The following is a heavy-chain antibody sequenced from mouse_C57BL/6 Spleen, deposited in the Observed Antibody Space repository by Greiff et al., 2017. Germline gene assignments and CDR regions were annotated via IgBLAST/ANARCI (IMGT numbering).Heavy chain of an antibody. CDR1: GYTFTSYW. CDR3: ARSDYYGSSYYFDY. D-gene: IGHD1-1*01. V-gene: IGHV1-64*01. J-gene: IGHJ2*01. CDR2: IHPNSGST. Sequence: QVQLQQPGAELVKPGASVKLSCKASGYTFTSYWMHWVKQMPGQGLEWIGMIHPNSGSTNYNEKFKSKATLTVDKSSSTAYMQLSSLTSEDSAVYYCARSDYYGSSYYFDYWGQGTTLTVSS.